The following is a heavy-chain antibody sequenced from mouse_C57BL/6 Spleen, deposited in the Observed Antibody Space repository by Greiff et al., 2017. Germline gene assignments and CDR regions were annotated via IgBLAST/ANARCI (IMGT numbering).Heavy chain of an antibody. Sequence: VQLQQSGPELVKPGASVKLSCKASGYTFTSYDINWVKQRPGQGLEWIGWIYPRDGSTKYNEKFKGKATLTVDPSSSTAYMELHSLTSEDSAVYFCSSYYGNSWFAYWGQGTLVTVSA. V-gene: IGHV1-85*01. CDR3: SSYYGNSWFAY. D-gene: IGHD2-10*01. CDR1: GYTFTSYD. CDR2: IYPRDGST. J-gene: IGHJ3*01.